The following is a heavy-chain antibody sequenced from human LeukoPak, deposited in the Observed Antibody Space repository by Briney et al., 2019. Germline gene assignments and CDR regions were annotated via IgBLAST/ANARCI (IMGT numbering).Heavy chain of an antibody. J-gene: IGHJ4*02. D-gene: IGHD1-26*01. Sequence: SETLSLTCAVYGGSFSGYYWSWIRQPPGKGLEWIGSIYYSGSTYHNPSLKSRVTISVDTSKNQFSLKLSSVTAADTAVYYCARHSGSYYGYVDYWGQGTLVTVSS. CDR2: IYYSGST. V-gene: IGHV4-34*01. CDR3: ARHSGSYYGYVDY. CDR1: GGSFSGYY.